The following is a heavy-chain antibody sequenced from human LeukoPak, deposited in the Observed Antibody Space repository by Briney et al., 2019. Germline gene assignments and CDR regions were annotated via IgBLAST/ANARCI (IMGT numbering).Heavy chain of an antibody. CDR2: INPNSGGT. CDR3: ARSRLRYSWDYYYYGMDV. D-gene: IGHD3-9*01. V-gene: IGHV1-2*06. Sequence: ASVKVSSKASGYTFTGYYMHWVRQAPGQGLEWMGRINPNSGGTNYAQKFQGRVTMTRDTSISTAYMELSRLRSDDTAVYYCARSRLRYSWDYYYYGMDVWGQGTTVTVSS. CDR1: GYTFTGYY. J-gene: IGHJ6*02.